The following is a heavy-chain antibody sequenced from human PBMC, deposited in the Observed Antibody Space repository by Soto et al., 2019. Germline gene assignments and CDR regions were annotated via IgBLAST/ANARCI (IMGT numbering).Heavy chain of an antibody. CDR3: ARVHCSSTSCSDYYYGMDV. CDR1: GWTFTSYG. Sequence: SAVKVSFKCSGWTFTSYGISWVVQAPGQGLEWMGWISAYNGNTNYAQKLQGRVTMTTDTSTSTAYMELRSLRSDDTAVYYCARVHCSSTSCSDYYYGMDVWGQGTTVTVSS. V-gene: IGHV1-18*01. CDR2: ISAYNGNT. D-gene: IGHD2-2*01. J-gene: IGHJ6*02.